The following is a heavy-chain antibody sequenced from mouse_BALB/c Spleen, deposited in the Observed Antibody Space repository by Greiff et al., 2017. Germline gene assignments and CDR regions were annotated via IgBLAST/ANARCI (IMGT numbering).Heavy chain of an antibody. J-gene: IGHJ1*01. D-gene: IGHD2-4*01. CDR2: INPDSSTI. CDR1: GFDFSRYW. V-gene: IGHV4-1*02. CDR3: ARQGGLRRGGWYFDV. Sequence: EVKLVESGGGLVQPGGSLKLSCAASGFDFSRYWMSWVRQAPGKGLEWIGEINPDSSTINYTPSLKDKFIISRDNAKNTLYLQMSKVRSEDTALYYCARQGGLRRGGWYFDVWGAGTTVTVSS.